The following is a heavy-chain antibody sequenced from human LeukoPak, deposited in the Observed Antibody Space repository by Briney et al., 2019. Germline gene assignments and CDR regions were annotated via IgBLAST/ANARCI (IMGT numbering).Heavy chain of an antibody. CDR3: AIILEYYAFSTGSAKDY. J-gene: IGHJ4*02. Sequence: ASVKVSRNVSGYSLTQLSMHWVRQRIARGLEWMGGFDPEDGETIYEQMFQGRVTMTEKTSTDTAYMERSSPRSDDTAGYYWAIILEYYAFSTGSAKDYWGQGALVTVSS. CDR2: FDPEDGET. V-gene: IGHV1-24*01. CDR1: GYSLTQLS. D-gene: IGHD3-9*01.